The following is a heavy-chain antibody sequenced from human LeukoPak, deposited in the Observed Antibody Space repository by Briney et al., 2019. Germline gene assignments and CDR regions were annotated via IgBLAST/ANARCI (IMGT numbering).Heavy chain of an antibody. CDR3: ARRAGSGYFDY. CDR2: IYSSGST. Sequence: PSETLSLTCTVSGGSISNYYWSWIRQPTGKGLEWIGRIYSSGSTNYNPPLKSRVTMSVDTSKNQFSLKLSSVTAADTAVYYCARRAGSGYFDYWGQGTLVTVSS. J-gene: IGHJ4*02. V-gene: IGHV4-4*07. D-gene: IGHD3-3*01. CDR1: GGSISNYY.